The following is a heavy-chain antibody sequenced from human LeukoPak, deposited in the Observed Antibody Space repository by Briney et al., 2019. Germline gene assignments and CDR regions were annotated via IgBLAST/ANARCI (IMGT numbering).Heavy chain of an antibody. CDR1: SGSISSYY. CDR2: FYYSGST. J-gene: IGHJ6*03. V-gene: IGHV4-59*01. Sequence: PSETLSLTCTVSSGSISSYYWNWIRQPPGKGLEWIGYFYYSGSTNYNPSLKSRVTISVDTSKNQFSLKLSSVTAADTAVYYCARDGSVGPRYYYYVDAWGKGTTVTVSS. CDR3: ARDGSVGPRYYYYVDA. D-gene: IGHD3-10*01.